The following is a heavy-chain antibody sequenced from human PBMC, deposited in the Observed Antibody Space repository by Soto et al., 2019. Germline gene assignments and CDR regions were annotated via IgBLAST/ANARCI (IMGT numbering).Heavy chain of an antibody. CDR2: INHSGST. D-gene: IGHD2-2*01. V-gene: IGHV4-34*01. Sequence: PSETLSLTCAAYGRSFSGYYWSWIRQPPGKGLEWIGEINHSGSTNYNPSLKSRVTISVDTSKNQFSLKLSSVTAADMAVYYCARDGLNVVPAAKGKLWFDPWGQGTLVTVS. CDR3: ARDGLNVVPAAKGKLWFDP. J-gene: IGHJ5*02. CDR1: GRSFSGYY.